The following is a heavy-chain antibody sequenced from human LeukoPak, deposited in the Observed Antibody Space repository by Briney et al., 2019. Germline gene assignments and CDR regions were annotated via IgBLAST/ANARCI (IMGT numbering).Heavy chain of an antibody. Sequence: SETLSLTCAVYGGSFSGDYWSWSRQPPGKGLEWSGEINHSGRTNYNPSLKSRVTISVDTSKNQFSLKLNSVTAADTAVYYCARLKCSSTSCFYYYYMDVWGKGTTVTISS. J-gene: IGHJ6*03. V-gene: IGHV4-34*01. D-gene: IGHD2-2*01. CDR2: INHSGRT. CDR3: ARLKCSSTSCFYYYYMDV. CDR1: GGSFSGDY.